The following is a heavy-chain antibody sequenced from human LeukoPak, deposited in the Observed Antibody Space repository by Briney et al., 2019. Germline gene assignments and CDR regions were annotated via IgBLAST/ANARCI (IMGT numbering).Heavy chain of an antibody. CDR3: ARGPTTVTRAFDY. CDR1: GSSISSYY. V-gene: IGHV4-4*07. CDR2: VYTSGST. D-gene: IGHD4-17*01. Sequence: SETLSLTCTVSGSSISSYYWSWIRQPPGKGLEWIGRVYTSGSTNYNPSLKSRVTMSVDTSKNQFSLNLNSVTAADTAVYYCARGPTTVTRAFDYWGQGTLVTVSS. J-gene: IGHJ4*02.